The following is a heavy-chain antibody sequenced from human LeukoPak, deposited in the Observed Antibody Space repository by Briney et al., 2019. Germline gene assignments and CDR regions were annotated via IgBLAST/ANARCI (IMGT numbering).Heavy chain of an antibody. CDR3: TAKVIRGNSGDDYDD. Sequence: GGSLRLSCAASGVTFSNYGMHWVRQAPGKGLEWVALISSNGNDKLYGDSVKGRFTISRDDSKSTLYLQMNSLRVEDTAVYYCTAKVIRGNSGDDYDDWGQGTLVTVSS. J-gene: IGHJ4*02. CDR2: ISSNGNDK. CDR1: GVTFSNYG. V-gene: IGHV3-30*03. D-gene: IGHD5-12*01.